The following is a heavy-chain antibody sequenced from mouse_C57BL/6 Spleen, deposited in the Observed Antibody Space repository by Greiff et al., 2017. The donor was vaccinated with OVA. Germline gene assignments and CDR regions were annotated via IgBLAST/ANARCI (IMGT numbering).Heavy chain of an antibody. D-gene: IGHD2-4*01. Sequence: QVQLQQPGAELVKPGASVKMSCKASGSTFTSSWITWVKQRPGQGLEWIGDIFPGSGSTNYNEKFKSKATMTVDTSSSTAYMQLSSLTSEDSAVYYCARPGLRRGVCDYWGKGTTLTVSS. V-gene: IGHV1-55*01. J-gene: IGHJ2*01. CDR3: ARPGLRRGVCDY. CDR2: IFPGSGST. CDR1: GSTFTSSW.